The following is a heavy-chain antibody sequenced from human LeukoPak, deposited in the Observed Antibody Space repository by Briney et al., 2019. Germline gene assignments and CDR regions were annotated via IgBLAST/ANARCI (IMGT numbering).Heavy chain of an antibody. CDR1: GYSFTAFY. J-gene: IGHJ4*02. V-gene: IGHV1-2*02. D-gene: IGHD3-22*01. Sequence: ASVKVSCKTSGYSFTAFYIHWVRQAPGQGLEWMGWIHPRRGDTNYAQKFQGRVTMTRDTSISTVYMELSRLTSDDTAMYYCARKYDSSWYDYFDYWGQGTLVTVSS. CDR2: IHPRRGDT. CDR3: ARKYDSSWYDYFDY.